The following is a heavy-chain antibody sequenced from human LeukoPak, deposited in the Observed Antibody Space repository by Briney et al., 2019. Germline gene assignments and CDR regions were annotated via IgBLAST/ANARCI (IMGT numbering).Heavy chain of an antibody. J-gene: IGHJ4*02. Sequence: PSETLSLTCTVSGGSISSYYWSWIRQPAGKGLEWIGRIYTSGSTNYNPSLKSRVTISVDTSKNQFSLKLSSVTAADTAVYYCARDASGSYSRAFDYWGQGTLVTVSS. CDR3: ARDASGSYSRAFDY. CDR1: GGSISSYY. D-gene: IGHD1-26*01. CDR2: IYTSGST. V-gene: IGHV4-4*07.